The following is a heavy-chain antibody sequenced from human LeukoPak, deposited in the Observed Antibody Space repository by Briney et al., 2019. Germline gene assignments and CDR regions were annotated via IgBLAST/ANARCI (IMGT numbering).Heavy chain of an antibody. CDR3: ATYYGGRSDAFDI. J-gene: IGHJ3*02. CDR1: GYSISSGFY. CDR2: IYHTGIT. Sequence: SETLSLTCAVSGYSISSGFYWGWIRQPPGKGLEWIGCIYHTGITYYNPSLKSRVSISIDTSKNQFSLKLSSVTAADTAVYHCATYYGGRSDAFDIWGQGTMVTVSS. V-gene: IGHV4-38-2*01. D-gene: IGHD3-22*01.